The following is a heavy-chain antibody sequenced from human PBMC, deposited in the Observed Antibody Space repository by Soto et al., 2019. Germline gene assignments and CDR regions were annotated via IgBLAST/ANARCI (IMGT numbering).Heavy chain of an antibody. D-gene: IGHD4-17*01. CDR3: AVDYGGNSFDY. CDR1: GVSLTNYY. V-gene: IGHV4-4*07. J-gene: IGHJ4*02. CDR2: IFTSEST. Sequence: ASETLSLTCTVSGVSLTNYYWSWIRQPAGKGLEWIGRIFTSESTNYNPSLRGRVTMSVDTSKNQFSLKLTSVTAADTAMYYCAVDYGGNSFDYWGQGTLVTVSS.